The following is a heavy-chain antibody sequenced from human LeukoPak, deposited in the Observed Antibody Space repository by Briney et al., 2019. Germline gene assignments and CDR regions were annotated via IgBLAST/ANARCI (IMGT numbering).Heavy chain of an antibody. V-gene: IGHV3-33*01. D-gene: IGHD1-7*01. CDR3: LREVDWKYAFDY. Sequence: GSSLRLSCAASGFSFSTFVMHWVRQAPGKRLEWVAVIRPDGSHISYVDPVKGRFTIPRDNSNNMLYLQMSSLRAEDTALYYCLREVDWKYAFDYWGRGTLVTVSS. CDR2: IRPDGSHI. J-gene: IGHJ4*02. CDR1: GFSFSTFV.